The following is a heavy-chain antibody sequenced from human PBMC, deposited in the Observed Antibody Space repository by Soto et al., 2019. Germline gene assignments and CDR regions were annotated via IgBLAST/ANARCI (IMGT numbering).Heavy chain of an antibody. Sequence: QVQLVQSGAEVKKPGASVKVSCKASGYTFTSYGISWVRQAPGQGLEWMGWISTYNGNTNYAQKLQGRVTMTTNTTTSTAYREVRSLSSDDTAVYYCAGDRKYHWNYNWFDPWGQGTLVTVSS. D-gene: IGHD1-7*01. CDR3: AGDRKYHWNYNWFDP. CDR2: ISTYNGNT. V-gene: IGHV1-18*01. J-gene: IGHJ5*02. CDR1: GYTFTSYG.